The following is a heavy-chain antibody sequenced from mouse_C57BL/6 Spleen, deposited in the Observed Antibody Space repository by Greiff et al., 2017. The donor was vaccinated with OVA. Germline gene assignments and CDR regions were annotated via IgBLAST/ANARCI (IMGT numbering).Heavy chain of an antibody. CDR1: GYAFSSSW. D-gene: IGHD2-3*01. CDR2: IYPGDGDT. V-gene: IGHV1-82*01. CDR3: ARSPLYDGYYYYAMDY. J-gene: IGHJ4*01. Sequence: VKLVESGPELVKPGASVKISCKASGYAFSSSWMNWVKQRPGKGLEWIGRIYPGDGDTNYNGKFKGKATLTADKSSSTAYMQLSSLTSEDSAVYFCARSPLYDGYYYYAMDYWGQGTSVTVSS.